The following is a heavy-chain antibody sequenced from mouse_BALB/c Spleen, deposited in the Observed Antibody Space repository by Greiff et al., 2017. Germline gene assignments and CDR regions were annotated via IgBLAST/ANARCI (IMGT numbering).Heavy chain of an antibody. Sequence: VKLMESGPGLVAPSQSLSITCTVSGFSLTSYGVHWVRQPPGKGLEWLGVIWAGGSTNYNSALMSRLSISKDNSKSQVFLKMNSLQTDDTAMYYCAREGDGYYLYAMDYWGQGNSVTVSS. CDR1: GFSLTSYG. J-gene: IGHJ4*01. CDR3: AREGDGYYLYAMDY. CDR2: IWAGGST. D-gene: IGHD2-3*01. V-gene: IGHV2-9*02.